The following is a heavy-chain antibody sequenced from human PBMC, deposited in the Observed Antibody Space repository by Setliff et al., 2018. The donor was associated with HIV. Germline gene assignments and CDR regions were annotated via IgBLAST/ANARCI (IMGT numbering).Heavy chain of an antibody. D-gene: IGHD1-7*01. Sequence: PSETLSLTCTVSGGSISSSSWSWIRQPPGKGLEWIGYLHYSVSSNYNPSLKSRVTISVDTSKNQFSLKLSSVTVADTAVYYCARHRSGNWYYFGFDPWGQGTLGTVS. CDR1: GGSISSSS. V-gene: IGHV4-59*08. J-gene: IGHJ5*02. CDR2: LHYSVSS. CDR3: ARHRSGNWYYFGFDP.